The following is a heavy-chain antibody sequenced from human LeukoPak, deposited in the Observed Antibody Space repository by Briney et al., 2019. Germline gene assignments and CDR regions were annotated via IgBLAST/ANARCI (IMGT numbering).Heavy chain of an antibody. J-gene: IGHJ4*02. CDR3: ATRYGYSGYWPFDY. D-gene: IGHD5-12*01. CDR2: INPNSGGT. Sequence: ASVKVSCKASGYTFTGYYMHWVRQAPGQGLEWMGWINPNSGGTNYAQKFQGRVTMTRDTSISTAYMELSRLRSDDTAVYYCATRYGYSGYWPFDYWGQGTLVTVSS. V-gene: IGHV1-2*02. CDR1: GYTFTGYY.